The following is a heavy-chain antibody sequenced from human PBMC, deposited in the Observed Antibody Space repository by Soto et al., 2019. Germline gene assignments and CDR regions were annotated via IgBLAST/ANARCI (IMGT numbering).Heavy chain of an antibody. CDR2: IYHSGST. V-gene: IGHV4-38-2*02. CDR1: GYSISSGYY. J-gene: IGHJ4*02. D-gene: IGHD4-17*01. Sequence: RSLTCAVSGYSISSGYYWGWIRQPPGKGLEWIGSIYHSGSTYYNPSLKSRVTISVDTSKNQFSLKLSSVTAADTAVYYCARDGNHDYADYYFDYWGQATLVTVSS. CDR3: ARDGNHDYADYYFDY.